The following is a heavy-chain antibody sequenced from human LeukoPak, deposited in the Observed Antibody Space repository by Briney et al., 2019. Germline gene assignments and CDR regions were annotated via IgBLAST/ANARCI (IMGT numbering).Heavy chain of an antibody. D-gene: IGHD6-6*01. CDR1: GGSISSYY. CDR3: AREYSSSDADAFDI. J-gene: IGHJ3*02. CDR2: IYTSGST. Sequence: SETLSLTCTVSGGSISSYYWSWIRQPAGKGLEWIGRIYTSGSTSYNPSLKSRVTMSVDTSKNQFSLKLSSVTAADTAVYYCAREYSSSDADAFDIWGQGTMVTVSS. V-gene: IGHV4-4*07.